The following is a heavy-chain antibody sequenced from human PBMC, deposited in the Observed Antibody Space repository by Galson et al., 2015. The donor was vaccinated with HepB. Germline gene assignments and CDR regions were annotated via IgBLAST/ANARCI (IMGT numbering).Heavy chain of an antibody. CDR2: IIPIFGTA. V-gene: IGHV1-69*01. CDR3: ARDWAPDYYDSSGYYTRWDY. J-gene: IGHJ4*02. Sequence: SGGTFSSYAISWVRQAPGQGLEWMGGIIPIFGTANYAQKFQGRVTITADESTSTAYMELSSLRSEDTAVYYCARDWAPDYYDSSGYYTRWDYWGQGTLVTVSS. D-gene: IGHD3-22*01. CDR1: GGTFSSYA.